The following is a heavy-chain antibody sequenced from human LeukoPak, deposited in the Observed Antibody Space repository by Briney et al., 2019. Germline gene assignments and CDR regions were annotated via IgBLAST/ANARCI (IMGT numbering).Heavy chain of an antibody. CDR3: ARDRPTGGSGSYPSYWYFDL. CDR2: IYYSGST. Sequence: SETLSLTCTVSGGSISSYYWSWIRQPPGKGLEWIGYIYYSGSTNYNPSLKSRVTISVDTSKNQFSLKLSSVTAADTAVYYCARDRPTGGSGSYPSYWYFDLWGRGTLVTVSS. V-gene: IGHV4-59*01. D-gene: IGHD3-10*01. CDR1: GGSISSYY. J-gene: IGHJ2*01.